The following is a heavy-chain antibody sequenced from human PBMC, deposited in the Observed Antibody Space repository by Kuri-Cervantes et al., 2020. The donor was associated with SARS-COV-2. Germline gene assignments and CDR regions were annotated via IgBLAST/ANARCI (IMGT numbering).Heavy chain of an antibody. CDR3: ARERYGDYVSPYQYYGMDV. V-gene: IGHV3-53*01. CDR2: IYSGGST. Sequence: GGSLRLSCAASGLTVRSNYMSWVRQAPGKGLEWVSVIYSGGSTYYADSVKGRFTISRDSSKNMLYLQMNSLRAEDTAVYYCARERYGDYVSPYQYYGMDVWGQGIMVTVSS. CDR1: GLTVRSNY. J-gene: IGHJ6*02. D-gene: IGHD4-17*01.